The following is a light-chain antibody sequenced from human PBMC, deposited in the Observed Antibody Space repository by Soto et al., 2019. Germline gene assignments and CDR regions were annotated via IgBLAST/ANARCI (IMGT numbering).Light chain of an antibody. J-gene: IGKJ3*01. CDR1: QSVSSNY. CDR2: GAS. V-gene: IGKV3-20*01. CDR3: QYYGRGPGLFA. Sequence: EIVLTQSPGTLSLSPGERATLSCRASQSVSSNYLAWYQQKPGQAPRLLIYGASSRATGIPDRFSGSGSGTDFTLTISRIEPEDFVVSDCQYYGRGPGLFAFGPGTKVDIK.